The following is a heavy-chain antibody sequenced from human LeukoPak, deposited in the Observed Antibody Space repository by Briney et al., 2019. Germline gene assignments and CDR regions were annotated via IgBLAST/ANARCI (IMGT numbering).Heavy chain of an antibody. CDR1: GGSISSSSYY. CDR2: IYYSGST. D-gene: IGHD5-18*01. V-gene: IGHV4-39*07. CDR3: ARDLSRVQLWLYYFDY. J-gene: IGHJ4*02. Sequence: PSETLSLTCTVSGGSISSSSYYWGWIRQPPGKGLEWIERIYYSGSTYYNPSLKSRVTISVDTSKNQFSLKLSSVTAADTAVYYCARDLSRVQLWLYYFDYWGQGTLVTVSS.